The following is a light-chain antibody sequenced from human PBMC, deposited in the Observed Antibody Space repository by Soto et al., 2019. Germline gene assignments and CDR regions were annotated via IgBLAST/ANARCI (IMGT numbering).Light chain of an antibody. V-gene: IGKV1-27*01. CDR2: AAS. CDR3: QKYNSPLWT. CDR1: QGIGNY. J-gene: IGKJ1*01. Sequence: DIQMTQSPSSLSASVGDRVTITCRASQGIGNYLTWYQQKPGKPPKLLIYAASTLQSGVPSRFSGSGSGTDFTLTISSLQPEDVATYYCQKYNSPLWTFGQGTKVEIK.